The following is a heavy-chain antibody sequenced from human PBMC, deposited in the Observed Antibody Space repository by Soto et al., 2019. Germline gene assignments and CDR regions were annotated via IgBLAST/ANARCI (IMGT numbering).Heavy chain of an antibody. CDR3: ARESGIAAAGLDY. V-gene: IGHV4-59*01. J-gene: IGHJ4*02. CDR2: IYYSGST. Sequence: QVQLQESGPGLVKPSETLSLTCTASGGSISSYYWSWIRQPPGKGLEWIGYIYYSGSTNYNPSLKSRVTISVDTSKNQFSLKLSSVTAADTAVYYCARESGIAAAGLDYWGQGTLVTVSS. CDR1: GGSISSYY. D-gene: IGHD6-13*01.